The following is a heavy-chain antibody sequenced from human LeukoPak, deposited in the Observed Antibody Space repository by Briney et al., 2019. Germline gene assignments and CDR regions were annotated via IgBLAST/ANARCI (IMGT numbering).Heavy chain of an antibody. Sequence: SVKVSCKASGGTFSSYAISWVRQAPGQGLEWMGGIIPIFGTANYAQKFQGRVTITADESTSTAYMELSSLRSEDTAVYYCARGQDYYDSSGYYRDYYMDVWGKGTTVTISS. V-gene: IGHV1-69*01. CDR2: IIPIFGTA. CDR1: GGTFSSYA. J-gene: IGHJ6*03. D-gene: IGHD3-22*01. CDR3: ARGQDYYDSSGYYRDYYMDV.